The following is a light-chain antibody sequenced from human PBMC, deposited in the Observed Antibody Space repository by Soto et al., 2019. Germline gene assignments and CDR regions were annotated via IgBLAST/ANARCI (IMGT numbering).Light chain of an antibody. Sequence: DIQMTQSPSSLSASVGDRVTITCRASQSISSYLNWYQQKPGKAPKLLIYAASSLQSGVPSRFSGSGSGTDLTLTISSLQPEDFATYYCQQSYSTPARFGQGTKVEIK. V-gene: IGKV1-39*01. CDR3: QQSYSTPAR. CDR1: QSISSY. CDR2: AAS. J-gene: IGKJ1*01.